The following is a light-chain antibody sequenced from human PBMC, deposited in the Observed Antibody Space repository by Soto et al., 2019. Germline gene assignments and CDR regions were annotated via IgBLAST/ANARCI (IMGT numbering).Light chain of an antibody. CDR1: QSLSSMN. J-gene: IGKJ1*01. CDR3: REYGS. CDR2: GVS. Sequence: ELVLTQSPCTLSLSPGERATLSCRASQSLSSMNLSCYQQKPGQAPRPLIYGVSGRATGIPDRFSGSGSRIDFTLTISRLEPEDFAVYYCREYGSFGQGTKVDI. V-gene: IGKV3-20*01.